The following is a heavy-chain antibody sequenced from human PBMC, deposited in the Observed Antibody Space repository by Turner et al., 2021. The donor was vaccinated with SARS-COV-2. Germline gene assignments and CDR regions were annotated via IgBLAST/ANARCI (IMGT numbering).Heavy chain of an antibody. CDR2: INHSGST. Sequence: QVQLQQWGAGLLKPSETLSLPCAVYGGSFRGYYWTWIRQPPGKGLEWIGEINHSGSTNYNPSLKSRVTISVDTSKNQFSLKLSSVTAADTAVYYCARGATLQYYFDYWGQGTLVTVSS. CDR1: GGSFRGYY. J-gene: IGHJ4*02. D-gene: IGHD4-4*01. CDR3: ARGATLQYYFDY. V-gene: IGHV4-34*01.